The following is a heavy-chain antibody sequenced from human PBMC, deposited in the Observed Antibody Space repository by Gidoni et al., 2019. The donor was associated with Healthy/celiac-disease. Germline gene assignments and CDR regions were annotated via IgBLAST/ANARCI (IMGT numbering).Heavy chain of an antibody. Sequence: EVQLVESGGGLIQPGGSLRLSCAASGFTVSSNYMSWVRQAPGKGLEWVSVIYSGGSTYYADSVKGRFTISRDNSKNTLYLQMNSLRAEDTAVYYCAREESGYDYAFDYWGQGTLVTVSS. CDR2: IYSGGST. D-gene: IGHD5-12*01. CDR1: GFTVSSNY. V-gene: IGHV3-53*01. CDR3: AREESGYDYAFDY. J-gene: IGHJ4*02.